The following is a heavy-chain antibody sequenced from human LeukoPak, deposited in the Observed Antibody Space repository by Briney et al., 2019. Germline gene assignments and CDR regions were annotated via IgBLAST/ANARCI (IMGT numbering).Heavy chain of an antibody. V-gene: IGHV3-15*01. D-gene: IGHD6-6*01. Sequence: GGSLRLSCAASGFTFSNAWMSWVRQAPGKGLEWVGRIKSKTDGGTTDYAAPVKGRFTISRDDSKNTLYLQMNSLKTEDTAVYYCTTDDFHSSSHAFDIWGQGTMVTVSS. CDR3: TTDDFHSSSHAFDI. CDR2: IKSKTDGGTT. J-gene: IGHJ3*02. CDR1: GFTFSNAW.